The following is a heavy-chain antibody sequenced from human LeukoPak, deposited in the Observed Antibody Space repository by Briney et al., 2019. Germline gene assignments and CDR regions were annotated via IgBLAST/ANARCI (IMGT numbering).Heavy chain of an antibody. CDR3: AGRGDFWSGYSGDY. Sequence: TGGSLRLSCAASGFNFSSYWMSWVRQAPGKGLEWVANIKQDGSEKYYVDSVKGRFTISRDNAKNSLYLQMNSLRAEDTAVYYCAGRGDFWSGYSGDYWGQGTLVTVSS. J-gene: IGHJ4*02. D-gene: IGHD3-3*01. CDR1: GFNFSSYW. V-gene: IGHV3-7*01. CDR2: IKQDGSEK.